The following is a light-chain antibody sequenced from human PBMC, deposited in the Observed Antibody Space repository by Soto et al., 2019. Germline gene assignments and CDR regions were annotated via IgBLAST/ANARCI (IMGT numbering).Light chain of an antibody. CDR3: QQYNNWPLT. J-gene: IGKJ4*01. Sequence: EIRMTQSPAIMSVSPGESATLSCRASLSVSSDLAWYRQKPGQAPRLLIYRAFTRATRIPARFSDSGFGTDFTLPIISLQSEDFAVYYCQQYNNWPLTFGGGTKVDI. V-gene: IGKV3-15*01. CDR1: LSVSSD. CDR2: RAF.